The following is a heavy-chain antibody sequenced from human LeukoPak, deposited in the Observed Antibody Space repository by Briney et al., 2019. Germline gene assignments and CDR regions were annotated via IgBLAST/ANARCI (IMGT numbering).Heavy chain of an antibody. Sequence: SETLSLTCTVSGGSVSSGSYYWSWIRQPPGKGLEWIGYIYYSGSTNYNPSLKSRVTISVDTSKNQFSLKLSSVTAADTAVYYCARVSDDSSGYYFDPWGQGTLVTVSS. CDR1: GGSVSSGSYY. J-gene: IGHJ5*02. D-gene: IGHD3-22*01. V-gene: IGHV4-61*01. CDR2: IYYSGST. CDR3: ARVSDDSSGYYFDP.